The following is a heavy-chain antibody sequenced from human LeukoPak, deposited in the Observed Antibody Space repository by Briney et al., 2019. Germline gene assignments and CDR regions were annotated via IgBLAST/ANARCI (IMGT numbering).Heavy chain of an antibody. Sequence: ASVKVSCKASGGTFSSYAISWVRQAPGQGLEWMGGIIPIFGTANYAQKFQGRVTITADESTSTAYMELSSLRSEDTAVYYCARGSGSSSWYYYYYYMDVWGKGTTVTVSS. V-gene: IGHV1-69*13. CDR1: GGTFSSYA. CDR3: ARGSGSSSWYYYYYYMDV. J-gene: IGHJ6*03. CDR2: IIPIFGTA. D-gene: IGHD6-13*01.